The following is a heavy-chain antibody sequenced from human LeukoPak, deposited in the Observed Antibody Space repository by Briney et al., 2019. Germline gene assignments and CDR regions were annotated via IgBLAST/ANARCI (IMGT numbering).Heavy chain of an antibody. V-gene: IGHV4-59*12. CDR3: ARGRWYYYGSGSHYFDY. CDR2: IYYSGST. D-gene: IGHD3-10*01. CDR1: GGSISSYY. Sequence: SETLSLTCTVSGGSISSYYWSWIRQPPGKGLEWIGYIYYSGSTNYNPSLKSRVTISVDTSKNQFSLKLSSVTAADTAVYYCARGRWYYYGSGSHYFDYWGQGALVTVSS. J-gene: IGHJ4*02.